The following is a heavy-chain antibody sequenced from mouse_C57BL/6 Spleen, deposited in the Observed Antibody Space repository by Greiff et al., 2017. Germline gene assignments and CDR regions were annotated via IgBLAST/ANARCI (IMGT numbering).Heavy chain of an antibody. Sequence: EVKLVESGGGLVKPGGSLKLSCAASGFTFSSYAMSWVRQTPEKRLEWVATISDGGSYTYYPDNVKGRFTISRDNAKNNRYLQMSHLKSEDTAMYYCARAYTVVATSYYAMDYWGQGTSVTVSS. CDR1: GFTFSSYA. D-gene: IGHD1-1*01. J-gene: IGHJ4*01. V-gene: IGHV5-4*03. CDR2: ISDGGSYT. CDR3: ARAYTVVATSYYAMDY.